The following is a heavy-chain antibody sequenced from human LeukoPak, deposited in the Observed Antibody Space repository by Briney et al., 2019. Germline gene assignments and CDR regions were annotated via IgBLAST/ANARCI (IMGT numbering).Heavy chain of an antibody. Sequence: GGSLRLSCAASGFTFSNYAMSWVRQAPGKGLEWVSTISVSGGSTYYADSVKGRFTISRDNSKNTLYLQMNSLRAEDTAVYYCGKEVERHFDLKYWGQGTLVTVSS. CDR2: ISVSGGST. J-gene: IGHJ4*02. V-gene: IGHV3-23*01. CDR1: GFTFSNYA. CDR3: GKEVERHFDLKY.